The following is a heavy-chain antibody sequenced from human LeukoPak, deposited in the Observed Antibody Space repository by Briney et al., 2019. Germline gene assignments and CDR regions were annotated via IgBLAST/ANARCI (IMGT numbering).Heavy chain of an antibody. CDR3: ARPQNDALDI. CDR1: GGSISSYY. CDR2: IYYSGST. Sequence: SETLSLTCTVSGGSISSYYWSWIRQPPGKGLEWIGYIYYSGSTKYNPSLKSRVTISVDTSKNQFSLKLSSVTAADTAVYYCARPQNDALDIWGQGTMVTVSS. J-gene: IGHJ3*02. V-gene: IGHV4-59*01.